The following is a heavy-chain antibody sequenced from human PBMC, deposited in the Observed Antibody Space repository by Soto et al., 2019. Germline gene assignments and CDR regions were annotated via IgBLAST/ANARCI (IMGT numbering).Heavy chain of an antibody. Sequence: QVQLVQSGAEVKKPGSSVKVSCKASGGTFSSYAISWVRQAPGQGLEWMGGIIPIFGTANYAQKFQGRVTITADKSTSTAYMELGSLRSEDTAVYYCARGRYDYVWGSYRQSFDYWGQGTLVTVSS. D-gene: IGHD3-16*02. CDR2: IIPIFGTA. J-gene: IGHJ4*02. CDR3: ARGRYDYVWGSYRQSFDY. V-gene: IGHV1-69*06. CDR1: GGTFSSYA.